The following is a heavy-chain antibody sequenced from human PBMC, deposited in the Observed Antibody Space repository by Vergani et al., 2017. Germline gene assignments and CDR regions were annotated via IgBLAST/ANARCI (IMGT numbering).Heavy chain of an antibody. CDR1: GFTLNIYS. CDR3: AKDREYDYVWGSYRKHYFDY. D-gene: IGHD3-16*02. J-gene: IGHJ4*02. V-gene: IGHV3-21*04. CDR2: ISSTSDHI. Sequence: EVQLLESGGGLIQPGGSLRLSCTASGFTLNIYSMNWVRQAPGKGLEWISGISSTSDHIYHADSLKGRFTISRDNSKNTLYLQMNSLRAEDTAVYYCAKDREYDYVWGSYRKHYFDYWGQGTLVTVSS.